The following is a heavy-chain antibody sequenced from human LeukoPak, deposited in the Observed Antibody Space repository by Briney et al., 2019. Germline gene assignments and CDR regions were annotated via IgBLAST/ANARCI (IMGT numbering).Heavy chain of an antibody. J-gene: IGHJ4*02. CDR1: GFTFSSYA. D-gene: IGHD6-13*01. CDR3: ARDNREQQLVPPTFDY. V-gene: IGHV3-23*01. Sequence: GGFLRLSCAASGFTFSSYAMSWVRQAPGKGLEWVSAISGSGGSTYYADSVKGRFTISRDNSKNTLYLQMNSLRAEDTAVYYCARDNREQQLVPPTFDYWGQGTLVTVSS. CDR2: ISGSGGST.